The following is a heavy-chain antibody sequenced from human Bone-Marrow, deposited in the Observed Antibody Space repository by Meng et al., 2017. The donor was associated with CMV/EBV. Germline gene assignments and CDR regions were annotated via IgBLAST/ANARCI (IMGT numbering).Heavy chain of an antibody. CDR1: GGTFSSYA. V-gene: IGHV1-69*05. CDR3: ARAVEGLWSGSEFDP. J-gene: IGHJ5*02. Sequence: SVKVSCKASGGTFSSYAISWVRQAPGQGLEWMGGIIPILGTANYAQKFQGRVTITTDESTSTAYMELSSLRSEDTAVYYCARAVEGLWSGSEFDPWGQGTLVTVSS. CDR2: IIPILGTA. D-gene: IGHD3-3*01.